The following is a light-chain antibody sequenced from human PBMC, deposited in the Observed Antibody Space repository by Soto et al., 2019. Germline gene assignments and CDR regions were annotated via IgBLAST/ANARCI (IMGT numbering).Light chain of an antibody. CDR1: QSVSSSY. Sequence: TQSPGTLSLPPGERAAVSWKASQSVSSSYLAWYQQKPGQAPRLLIYGASSRATGIPDRFSGSGSGTDFTLTISRLEPEDFAVYYCQQYGSSPKSFGQGTEVDI. V-gene: IGKV3-20*01. CDR2: GAS. CDR3: QQYGSSPKS. J-gene: IGKJ1*01.